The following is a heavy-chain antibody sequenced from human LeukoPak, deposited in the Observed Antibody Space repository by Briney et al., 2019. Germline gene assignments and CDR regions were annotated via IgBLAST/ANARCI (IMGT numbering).Heavy chain of an antibody. D-gene: IGHD1-26*01. CDR1: GFTFGDYA. CDR2: INTNTGNP. J-gene: IGHJ4*02. V-gene: IGHV7-4-1*02. Sequence: SCTASGFTFGDYAMSWVRQAPGQGLEWMGWINTNTGNPTYAQGFTGRFVFSLDTSVSTSYLQISSLKAEDTAVYYCATYSGNYQLDYWGQGTLVTVSS. CDR3: ATYSGNYQLDY.